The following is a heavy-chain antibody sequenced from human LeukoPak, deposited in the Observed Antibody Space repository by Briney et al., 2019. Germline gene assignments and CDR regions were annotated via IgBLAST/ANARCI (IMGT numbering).Heavy chain of an antibody. CDR2: ISSSSTYI. D-gene: IGHD6-19*01. CDR3: ARESFSGWYDDD. CDR1: GFTLSSYS. J-gene: IGHJ4*02. Sequence: GGSLRLSCAASGFTLSSYSMNWVRQAPGKGLEWVSSISSSSTYIYYADSVKGRFTISRDNAKNSLYLQMNSLRGEDTAVYYCARESFSGWYDDDWGKGTLVTVSS. V-gene: IGHV3-21*01.